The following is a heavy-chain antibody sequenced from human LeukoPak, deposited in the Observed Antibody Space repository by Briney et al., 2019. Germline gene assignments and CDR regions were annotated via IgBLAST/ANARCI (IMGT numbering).Heavy chain of an antibody. D-gene: IGHD6-19*01. Sequence: GESLRLSCVVSGFTFSTYWMSWVRQAPGKGLEWVAFMSFDGSDKYYADSVKGRFTISRDNSKNTLYLQMNSLRFEDTAVYYCARDQPGTYTLSSTWGQGTLVTVSS. CDR2: MSFDGSDK. CDR3: ARDQPGTYTLSST. J-gene: IGHJ5*02. V-gene: IGHV3-30-3*01. CDR1: GFTFSTYW.